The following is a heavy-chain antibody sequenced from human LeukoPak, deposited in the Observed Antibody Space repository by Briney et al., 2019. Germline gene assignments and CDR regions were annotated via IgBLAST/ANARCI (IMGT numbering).Heavy chain of an antibody. J-gene: IGHJ4*02. CDR3: AKETVAYGDYNFDY. D-gene: IGHD4-17*01. CDR2: IKRDGSQK. V-gene: IGHV3-7*01. Sequence: PGGSLRLSCAASGFTFSSYWVSWVRQAPGKGLEWVANIKRDGSQKYYVDSVKGRFTISRDNAKSSLYLQMNSLRAEDTAVYYCAKETVAYGDYNFDYWGQGTLVTVSS. CDR1: GFTFSSYW.